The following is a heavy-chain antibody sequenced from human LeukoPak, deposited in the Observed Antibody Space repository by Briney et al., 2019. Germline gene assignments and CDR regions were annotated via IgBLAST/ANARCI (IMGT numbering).Heavy chain of an antibody. Sequence: PGGSLRLSCAASGFTFDKAWMTWVRQAPGKGLEWVANIKQDGSEKYYVDSVKGRFTISRDNAKNSLYLQMNSLRAEDTAVYYCARRRYSGSSQHFDYWGQGTLVTVSS. J-gene: IGHJ4*02. V-gene: IGHV3-7*01. CDR1: GFTFDKAW. CDR2: IKQDGSEK. D-gene: IGHD1-26*01. CDR3: ARRRYSGSSQHFDY.